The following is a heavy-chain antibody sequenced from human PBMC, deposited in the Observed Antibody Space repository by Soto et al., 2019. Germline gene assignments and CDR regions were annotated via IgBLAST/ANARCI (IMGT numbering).Heavy chain of an antibody. CDR3: TTDPDRVLLWFGELGRDY. Sequence: EVQLVESGGGLVKPGGSLRLSCAASGFTFSNAWMNWVRQAPGKGLEWVGRIKSKTDSGTTDYAAPVKGRFTISRDDSKNTLYLQMNSLKTEDTAVYYCTTDPDRVLLWFGELGRDYWGQGTLVTVSS. CDR2: IKSKTDSGTT. CDR1: GFTFSNAW. D-gene: IGHD3-10*01. V-gene: IGHV3-15*07. J-gene: IGHJ4*02.